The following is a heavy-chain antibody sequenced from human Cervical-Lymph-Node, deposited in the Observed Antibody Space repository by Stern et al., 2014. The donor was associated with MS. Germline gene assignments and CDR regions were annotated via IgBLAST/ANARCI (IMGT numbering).Heavy chain of an antibody. V-gene: IGHV3-21*01. D-gene: IGHD6-13*01. CDR1: GFTFSSYS. CDR3: ATLGAAAGTIVDY. J-gene: IGHJ4*02. Sequence: EVQLVESGGGLVKPGGSLRLSCAASGFTFSSYSMNWVRQAPGKGLEWVSSISSSSYIYYADSVKGRFTISRDNAKNSLYLQMNSLRAEDTAVYYCATLGAAAGTIVDYWGQGTLVTVSS. CDR2: ISSSSYI.